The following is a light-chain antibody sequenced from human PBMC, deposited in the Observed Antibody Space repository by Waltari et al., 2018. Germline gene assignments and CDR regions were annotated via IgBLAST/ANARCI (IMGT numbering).Light chain of an antibody. J-gene: IGLJ3*02. CDR3: SSYAGSNILGV. CDR1: SSDVGGYTY. V-gene: IGLV2-8*01. Sequence: QSALTQPPSASGSPGQSVPIPCTGTSSDVGGYTYVSWYQQHPGKAPKLMIYEVSKRPSGVPDRFSGAKSGNTASLTVSGLQAEDEADYYCSSYAGSNILGVFGGGTKLTVL. CDR2: EVS.